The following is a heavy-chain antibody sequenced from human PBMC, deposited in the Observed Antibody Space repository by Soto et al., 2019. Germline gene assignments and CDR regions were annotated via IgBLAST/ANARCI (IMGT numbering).Heavy chain of an antibody. CDR3: AKSEPYGSGSYYFDY. Sequence: EVQLLESGGGLVQPGGSLRLSCAASGFTFSRNAMSWVRQAPGKGLEWVSGISGGGGATYYADSVKGRFTISRDNSKNPLYLRMNSLRAEDTAIYYCAKSEPYGSGSYYFDYWGQGTLVTVSS. V-gene: IGHV3-23*01. D-gene: IGHD1-26*01. CDR2: ISGGGGAT. CDR1: GFTFSRNA. J-gene: IGHJ4*02.